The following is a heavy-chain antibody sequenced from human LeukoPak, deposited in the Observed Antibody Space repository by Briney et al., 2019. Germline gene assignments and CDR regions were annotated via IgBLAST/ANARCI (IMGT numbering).Heavy chain of an antibody. CDR2: ISSSGSTI. CDR3: ARDPSRGGLCSY. CDR1: GFTFSSYE. D-gene: IGHD3-10*01. Sequence: RPGGSLRLSCAASGFTFSSYEMNWVRQAPGKGLEWVSYISSSGSTIYYADSVKGRFTISRDNAKNSLYLQMNSLRAEDTAVYYCARDPSRGGLCSYWGQGTLVTVSS. V-gene: IGHV3-48*03. J-gene: IGHJ4*02.